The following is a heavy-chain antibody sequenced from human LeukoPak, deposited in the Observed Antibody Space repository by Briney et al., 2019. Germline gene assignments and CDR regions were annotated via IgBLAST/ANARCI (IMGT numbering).Heavy chain of an antibody. CDR3: ARGRAAGKKGVDPYYFDY. CDR2: ISSSSSTI. J-gene: IGHJ4*02. CDR1: GFTFSDYY. D-gene: IGHD6-19*01. Sequence: GGSLRPSCAASGFTFSDYYMSWIRQAPGKGLEWVSYISSSSSTIYYADSVKGRFTISRDNAKNSLYLQMNSLRDEDTAVYYCARGRAAGKKGVDPYYFDYWGQGTLVTVSS. V-gene: IGHV3-11*04.